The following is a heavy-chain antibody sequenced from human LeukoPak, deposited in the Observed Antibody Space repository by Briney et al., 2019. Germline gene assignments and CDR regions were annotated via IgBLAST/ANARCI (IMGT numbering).Heavy chain of an antibody. V-gene: IGHV4-39*01. CDR1: GGSISSSIYY. Sequence: SETLSLTCTVSGGSISSSIYYWGWIRQPPGKGLEWIGSFYYSGSTYSNPSLKSRVTISVDTSKNQFSLKLSSVTAADTAVYYCARVFYYDSSGTLGGFDYWGQGTLVTVSS. J-gene: IGHJ4*02. CDR3: ARVFYYDSSGTLGGFDY. D-gene: IGHD3-22*01. CDR2: FYYSGST.